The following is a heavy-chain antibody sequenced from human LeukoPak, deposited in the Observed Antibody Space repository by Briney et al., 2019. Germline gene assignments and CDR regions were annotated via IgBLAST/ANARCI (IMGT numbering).Heavy chain of an antibody. V-gene: IGHV3-23*01. Sequence: GGSLRLSCAASGFTFSSYAMSWVRQAPGKGLEWVSAISGSGGSTYYADSVKGRYTISRDNSKNTLYLQMNSLRAEDTAVYYCAKDVFRDYYDSSGYFDYWGQGTLVTVSS. CDR2: ISGSGGST. CDR1: GFTFSSYA. J-gene: IGHJ4*02. CDR3: AKDVFRDYYDSSGYFDY. D-gene: IGHD3-22*01.